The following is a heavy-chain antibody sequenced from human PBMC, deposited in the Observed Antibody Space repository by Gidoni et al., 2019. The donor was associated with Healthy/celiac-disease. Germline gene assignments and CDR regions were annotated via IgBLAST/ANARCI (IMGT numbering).Heavy chain of an antibody. CDR2: ISYDGSNK. D-gene: IGHD1-7*01. CDR3: AKDLRWNYPSYFDY. J-gene: IGHJ4*02. CDR1: GFTFSSYG. Sequence: QVQLVESGGGVVQPGRSLRLSCAASGFTFSSYGMHWVRQAPGKGLECVAVISYDGSNKYYADSVKGRFTISRDNSKNTLYLQMNSLRAEDTAVYYCAKDLRWNYPSYFDYWGQGTLVTVSS. V-gene: IGHV3-30*18.